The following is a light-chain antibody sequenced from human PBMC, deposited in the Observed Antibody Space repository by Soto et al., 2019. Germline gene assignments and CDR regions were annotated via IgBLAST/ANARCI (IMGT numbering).Light chain of an antibody. J-gene: IGKJ1*01. CDR2: AAS. Sequence: EIVLTQSPGTLSLSPGDRATLSCRASQSVSSYYLAWYQQKPGQAPRLLIYAASSRATGIPDRFSGGGSGTDFTLTISRLEPEDFAVYYCQQWGSSPCTFGQGTKVEIK. V-gene: IGKV3-20*01. CDR3: QQWGSSPCT. CDR1: QSVSSYY.